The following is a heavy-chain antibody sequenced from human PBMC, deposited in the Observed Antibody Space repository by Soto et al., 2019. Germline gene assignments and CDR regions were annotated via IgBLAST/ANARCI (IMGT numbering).Heavy chain of an antibody. V-gene: IGHV1-69*13. J-gene: IGHJ4*02. D-gene: IGHD3-3*01. CDR3: ARDPVFGVVMTDY. CDR2: IIPIFGTA. CDR1: GGTFSSYA. Sequence: SVKVSCKASGGTFSSYAISWVRQAPGQGLEWMGGIIPIFGTANYAQKFQGRVTITADESTSTAYMELSSLRSEDTAVYYCARDPVFGVVMTDYWGQGTLVTVSS.